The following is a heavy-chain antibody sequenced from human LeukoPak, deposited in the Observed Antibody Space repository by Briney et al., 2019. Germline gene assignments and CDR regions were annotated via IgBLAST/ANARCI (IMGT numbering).Heavy chain of an antibody. CDR2: ISWNSGSI. J-gene: IGHJ4*02. D-gene: IGHD3-22*01. CDR3: AKDLLYYYDSSGYYYWPDY. CDR1: GFTFDDYA. Sequence: GGSLRLSCAASGFTFDDYAMHWVRQAPGKGLEWVSGISWNSGSIGYADSVKGRFTISRDNAKNSLYLQMNSLRAEDTAVYYCAKDLLYYYDSSGYYYWPDYWGQGTLVTVSS. V-gene: IGHV3-9*01.